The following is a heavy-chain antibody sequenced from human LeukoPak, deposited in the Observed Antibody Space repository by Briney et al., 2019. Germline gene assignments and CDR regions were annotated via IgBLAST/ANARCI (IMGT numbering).Heavy chain of an antibody. CDR2: IYYSGST. D-gene: IGHD3-10*01. Sequence: SETLSLTCTVSGGSISSNNYYWGWIRQPPGKGLEWIGSIYYSGSTYYNPSLKSRVTIPVDTSKNQFSLKLSSVTAADTAVYYCATMVRGVTPHPDYWGQGTLVTVSS. V-gene: IGHV4-39*01. CDR3: ATMVRGVTPHPDY. CDR1: GGSISSNNYY. J-gene: IGHJ4*02.